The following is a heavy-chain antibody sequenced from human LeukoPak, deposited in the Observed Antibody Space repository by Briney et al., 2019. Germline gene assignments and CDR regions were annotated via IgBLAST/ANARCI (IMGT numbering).Heavy chain of an antibody. J-gene: IGHJ4*02. CDR2: IYYSGST. CDR1: RGSISSSSYY. CDR3: ARTNDSSGYYRPYYFDY. Sequence: SETLSLTCTVSRGSISSSSYYWGWIRQPPGKGLEWIGSIYYSGSTYYNPSLKSRVTISVDTSKNQFSLKLSSVTAADTAVYYCARTNDSSGYYRPYYFDYWGQGTLVTVSS. V-gene: IGHV4-39*07. D-gene: IGHD3-22*01.